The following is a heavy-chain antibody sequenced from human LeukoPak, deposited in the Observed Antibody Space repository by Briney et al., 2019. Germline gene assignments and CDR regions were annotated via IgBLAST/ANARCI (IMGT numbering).Heavy chain of an antibody. CDR2: ISWNSVSV. CDR1: GFTFDDYA. CDR3: AKDEELVRYSSGWLIDY. D-gene: IGHD6-19*01. J-gene: IGHJ4*02. Sequence: PGGSLRLSCAASGFTFDDYAMHWVRQAPGKGLEWVSGISWNSVSVAYADSVKGRFTISRDNAKNSLYLQMNSLRAEDTAVYYCAKDEELVRYSSGWLIDYWGQGTLVTVSS. V-gene: IGHV3-9*01.